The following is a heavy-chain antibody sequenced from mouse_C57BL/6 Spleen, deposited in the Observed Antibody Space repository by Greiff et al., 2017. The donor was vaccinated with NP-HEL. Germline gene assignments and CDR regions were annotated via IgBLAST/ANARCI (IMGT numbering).Heavy chain of an antibody. J-gene: IGHJ2*01. CDR3: TREGTRYYFDY. V-gene: IGHV1-15*01. Sequence: VQLVESGAELVRPGASVTLSCKASGYTFTDYEMHWVKQTPVHGLEWIGAIDPETGGTAYNQKFKGKAILTADKSSSTAYMELRSLTSEDSAVYYCTREGTRYYFDYWGQGTTLTVSS. CDR1: GYTFTDYE. CDR2: IDPETGGT. D-gene: IGHD3-3*01.